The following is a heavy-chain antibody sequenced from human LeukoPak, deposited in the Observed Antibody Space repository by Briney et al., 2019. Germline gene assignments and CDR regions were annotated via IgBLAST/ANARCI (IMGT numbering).Heavy chain of an antibody. Sequence: GGSLRLSCAASGSTFSNYWMHWVRHAPGKGLVWVSRINSDGSSTSYADSVKGRFTISRDNAKNTLYLQMNSLRAEDTAVYYCARVSSGSYFGYYYYYMDVWGKGTTVTVSS. J-gene: IGHJ6*03. CDR1: GSTFSNYW. D-gene: IGHD1-26*01. CDR2: INSDGSST. CDR3: ARVSSGSYFGYYYYYMDV. V-gene: IGHV3-74*01.